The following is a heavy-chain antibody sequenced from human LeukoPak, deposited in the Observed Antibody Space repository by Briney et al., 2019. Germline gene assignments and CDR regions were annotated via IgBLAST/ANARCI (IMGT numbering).Heavy chain of an antibody. CDR2: MNPNSGNT. J-gene: IGHJ6*02. Sequence: ASVKVSCKASGYTFTSYGINWVRQATGQGLEWMGWMNPNSGNTGCAQKFQGRVTMTRNTSISTAYMELSSLRSEDTAVYYCARGYCSSTSCLNYYYGMDVWGQGTTVTVSS. CDR3: ARGYCSSTSCLNYYYGMDV. V-gene: IGHV1-8*01. D-gene: IGHD2-2*01. CDR1: GYTFTSYG.